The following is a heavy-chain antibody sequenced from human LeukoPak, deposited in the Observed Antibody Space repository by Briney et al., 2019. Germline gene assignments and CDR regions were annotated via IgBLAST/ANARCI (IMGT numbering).Heavy chain of an antibody. J-gene: IGHJ4*02. Sequence: ASVKISCKVSGYTFTDYYMHWGQQAPGKGLEGMGLVDPEDGETIYAEKFQGRVTITADTPTDTAYMELSSLRSEDTAVYYCATDPGRHLLCPVDWGQGTLVTVSS. V-gene: IGHV1-69-2*01. CDR1: GYTFTDYY. CDR2: VDPEDGET. CDR3: ATDPGRHLLCPVD. D-gene: IGHD3-10*02.